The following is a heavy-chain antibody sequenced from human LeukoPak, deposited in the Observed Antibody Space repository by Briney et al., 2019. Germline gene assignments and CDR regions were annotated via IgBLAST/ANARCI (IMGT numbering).Heavy chain of an antibody. J-gene: IGHJ4*02. CDR3: ARVSHYYDSSSYYGY. CDR2: ISSNGGST. D-gene: IGHD3-22*01. Sequence: GGSLRLSCAASGFTFSSYAMHWVRQAPGKGLEYVSAISSNGGSTYYANSVKGRFTISRDNSKNTLYLQMGSLRAEDMAVYYCARVSHYYDSSSYYGYWGQGTLVTVSS. CDR1: GFTFSSYA. V-gene: IGHV3-64*01.